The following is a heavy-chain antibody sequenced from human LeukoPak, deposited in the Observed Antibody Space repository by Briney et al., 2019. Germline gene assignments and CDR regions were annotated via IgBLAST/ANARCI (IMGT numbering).Heavy chain of an antibody. CDR3: ARVLQDYYDSSGYYYVVDY. CDR2: IYYSGST. J-gene: IGHJ4*02. Sequence: SETLSLTCTVSGGSISDIINYWGWIRQPPGKGLEWIGYIYYSGSTNYNPSLKSRVTISVDTSKNQFSLKLSSVTAADTAVYYCARVLQDYYDSSGYYYVVDYWGQGTLVTVSS. D-gene: IGHD3-22*01. CDR1: GGSISDIINY. V-gene: IGHV4-61*05.